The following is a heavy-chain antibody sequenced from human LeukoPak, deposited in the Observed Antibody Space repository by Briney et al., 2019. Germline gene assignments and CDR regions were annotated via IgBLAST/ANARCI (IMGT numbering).Heavy chain of an antibody. CDR1: GYTFTGYY. V-gene: IGHV1-2*02. CDR2: INPNSGGT. J-gene: IGHJ4*02. Sequence: ASVKVSCKASGYTFTGYYMHWVRQAPGQGLEWMGWINPNSGGTNYAQKFQGRVTMTRDTSISTAYMELSSLRSEDTAVYYCRAVYGGTAFDYWGQGTLVTVSS. D-gene: IGHD4-23*01. CDR3: RAVYGGTAFDY.